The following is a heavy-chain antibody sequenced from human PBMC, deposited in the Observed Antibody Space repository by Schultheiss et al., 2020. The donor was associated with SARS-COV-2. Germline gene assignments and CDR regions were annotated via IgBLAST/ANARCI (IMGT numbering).Heavy chain of an antibody. D-gene: IGHD3/OR15-3a*01. V-gene: IGHV3-74*01. CDR2: INSDGSST. J-gene: IGHJ4*02. CDR1: GFTFSSYW. Sequence: GGSLRLSCAASGFTFSSYWMHWVRQAPGKGLVWVSRINSDGSSTSYADSVKGRFTISRDNAKNTLYLQMNSLRAEDTAVYYCAKALLDYEIDYWGQGTLVTVSS. CDR3: AKALLDYEIDY.